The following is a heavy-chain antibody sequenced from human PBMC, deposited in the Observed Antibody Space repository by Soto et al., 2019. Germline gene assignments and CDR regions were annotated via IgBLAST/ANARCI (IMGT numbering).Heavy chain of an antibody. CDR2: MYYSGGT. CDR1: GGSISTYY. CDR3: ARAAAATLSDY. J-gene: IGHJ4*02. D-gene: IGHD2-15*01. V-gene: IGHV4-59*01. Sequence: QVQLQESGPGLVKPSETLSLTCTVSGGSISTYYWSWIRQPPGKGLEWIGYMYYSGGTNYNPSLKSLVSISLDTSKIQFSLKLRSVTAADTAVYYCARAAAATLSDYWGQGTLVTVSS.